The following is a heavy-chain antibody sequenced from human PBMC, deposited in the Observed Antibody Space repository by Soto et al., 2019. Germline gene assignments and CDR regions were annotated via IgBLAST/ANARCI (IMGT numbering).Heavy chain of an antibody. V-gene: IGHV4-61*01. Sequence: SETLSLTCTVSGGSVSSGSYYWSWIRQPPGKGLEWIGYIYYSGSTNYNPSLKSRVTISVDTSKNQFSLKLSSVTAADTAVYYCARGNDFWSGYYYFDYWGQGTLVTVSS. CDR3: ARGNDFWSGYYYFDY. D-gene: IGHD3-3*01. J-gene: IGHJ4*02. CDR1: GGSVSSGSYY. CDR2: IYYSGST.